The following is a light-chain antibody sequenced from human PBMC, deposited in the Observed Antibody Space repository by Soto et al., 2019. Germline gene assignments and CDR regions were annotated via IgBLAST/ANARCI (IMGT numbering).Light chain of an antibody. CDR1: SSDVGGYNC. CDR3: SSYGGSDNLI. CDR2: EDI. Sequence: QSALTQPPSASGSPGQSVTISCTGSSSDVGGYNCVSWFQQHPGKAPKLMIFEDIKRPSGGPDRFSAPKSGNTASLTVSGLQAEDEADYYCSSYGGSDNLIFGGGTKLTVL. J-gene: IGLJ2*01. V-gene: IGLV2-8*01.